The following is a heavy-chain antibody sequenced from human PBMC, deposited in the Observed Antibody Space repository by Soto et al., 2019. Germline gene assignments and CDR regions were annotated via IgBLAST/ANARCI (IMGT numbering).Heavy chain of an antibody. CDR3: ATTYDILTGYYPWSYGMDV. V-gene: IGHV3-23*01. CDR2: ISGSGGSA. D-gene: IGHD3-9*01. Sequence: GGSLRLSCAASGFTFSSYAMSWVRQAPGKGLEWVSAISGSGGSAYYADSVKGRFTISRDNSKNTLYLQMNSLRAEDTAVYYCATTYDILTGYYPWSYGMDVWGQGTTVTVSS. J-gene: IGHJ6*02. CDR1: GFTFSSYA.